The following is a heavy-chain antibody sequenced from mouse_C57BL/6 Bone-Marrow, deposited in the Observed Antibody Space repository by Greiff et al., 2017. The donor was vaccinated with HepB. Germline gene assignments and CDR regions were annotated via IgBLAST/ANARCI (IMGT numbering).Heavy chain of an antibody. V-gene: IGHV1-61*01. Sequence: QVKLQKPGAELVRPGSSVKLSCKASGSTLTGYWMDWVKRRPGQGLEWIGNIYPSDSETHYNQKFKDKATLTVDKSSSTAYMQLSSLTSEDSAVYYCARSGLREGYAMDYWGQGTSVTVSS. CDR3: ARSGLREGYAMDY. CDR1: GSTLTGYW. CDR2: IYPSDSET. J-gene: IGHJ4*01. D-gene: IGHD3-1*01.